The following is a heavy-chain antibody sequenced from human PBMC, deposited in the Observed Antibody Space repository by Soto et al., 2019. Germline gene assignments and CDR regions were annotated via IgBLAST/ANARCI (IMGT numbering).Heavy chain of an antibody. V-gene: IGHV4-34*01. Sequence: PSETLSLTCAAYGGSFSGYYWSWIRQPPGKGLEWIGEINHSGSTNYNPSLKSRVTISVDTSKNQFSLKLSSVTAADTAVYYCARGRSGDCSGGSCYSSPYYYYYYYMDVWGKGTTVTVSS. CDR2: INHSGST. D-gene: IGHD2-15*01. CDR1: GGSFSGYY. J-gene: IGHJ6*03. CDR3: ARGRSGDCSGGSCYSSPYYYYYYYMDV.